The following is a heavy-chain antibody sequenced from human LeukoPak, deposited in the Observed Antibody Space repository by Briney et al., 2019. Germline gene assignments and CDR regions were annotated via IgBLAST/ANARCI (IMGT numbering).Heavy chain of an antibody. V-gene: IGHV1-8*01. CDR1: GYTFTSYD. D-gene: IGHD1-26*01. CDR3: ARGGVVGANPEP. CDR2: MNTTSGNK. J-gene: IGHJ5*02. Sequence: ASVKVSCKPSGYTFTSYDINWVRPAPGQGREWMGWMNTTSGNKAYQHKLQGRATMTRTTPIRTAYMELSTWRSGDPPVNYCARGGVVGANPEPWGQGTLVTVSS.